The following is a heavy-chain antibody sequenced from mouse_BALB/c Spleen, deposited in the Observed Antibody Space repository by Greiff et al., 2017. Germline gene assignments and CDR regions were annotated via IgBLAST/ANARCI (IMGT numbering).Heavy chain of an antibody. V-gene: IGHV3-2*02. CDR1: GYSITSDYA. CDR3: ARGENYYGSSSPWFAY. Sequence: VQLKESGPGLVKPSQSLSLTCTVTGYSITSDYAWNWIRQFPGNKLEWMGYISYSGSTSYNPSLKSRISITRDTSKNQFFLQLNSVTTEDTATYYCARGENYYGSSSPWFAYWGQGTLVTVSA. D-gene: IGHD1-1*01. CDR2: ISYSGST. J-gene: IGHJ3*01.